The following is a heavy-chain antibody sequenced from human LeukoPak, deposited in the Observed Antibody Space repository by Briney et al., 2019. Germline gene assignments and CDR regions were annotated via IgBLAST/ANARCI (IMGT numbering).Heavy chain of an antibody. V-gene: IGHV3-23*01. CDR1: GFTFSSYA. CDR2: INDSGGST. Sequence: GGSLRLSCAASGFTFSSYAMSWVRQAPGKGLEWVSVINDSGGSTYYADSVKGRFTISRDNSKNTLWLQMNSLRAEDTSVYYCAKKSVXXXXXXAXXXWGXGXXVTVSS. J-gene: IGHJ3*01. CDR3: AKKSVXXXXXXAXXX.